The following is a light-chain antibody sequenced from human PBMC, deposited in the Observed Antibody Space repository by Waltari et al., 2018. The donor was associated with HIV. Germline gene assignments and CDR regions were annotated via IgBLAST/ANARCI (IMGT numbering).Light chain of an antibody. CDR2: EVS. CDR3: SSYTSSSTLKV. V-gene: IGLV2-14*01. J-gene: IGLJ2*01. CDR1: SSDVGGYHY. Sequence: QSALTQPASVSGSPGQSITISCTGTSSDVGGYHYVSWYQQHPGKAPKLMIYEVSNRPSGVSNRFSGSKSGNTASLTISGLQAEDEADYYCSSYTSSSTLKVFGGGTKLTVL.